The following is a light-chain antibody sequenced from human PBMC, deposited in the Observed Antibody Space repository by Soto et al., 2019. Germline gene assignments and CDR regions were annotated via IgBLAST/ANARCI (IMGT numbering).Light chain of an antibody. V-gene: IGLV1-40*01. Sequence: QAVVTQPPSVSGAPWQRVTISCTGSSSNIGAGYDVHWYQQLPGTAPKLLIHGNSNRPSGVPDRFSGSKSGTSASLAITGLQAEDEADYYCQSYDSSLSGWVFGGGTKLTVL. CDR2: GNS. J-gene: IGLJ3*02. CDR3: QSYDSSLSGWV. CDR1: SSNIGAGYD.